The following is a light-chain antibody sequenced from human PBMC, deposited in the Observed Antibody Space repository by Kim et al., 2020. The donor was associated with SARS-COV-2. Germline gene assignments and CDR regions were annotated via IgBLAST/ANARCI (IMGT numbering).Light chain of an antibody. CDR3: CSYAGSLWV. Sequence: QSALTQTASVSGSPGQSLTISCTGTNSDVGSYHLVSWYQQHPGKAPKVMIYDVSKRPSGVSNRFSGSRSGNTASLTISGLQAEDEADYYCCSYAGSLWVFGGGTKVTVL. CDR1: NSDVGSYHL. J-gene: IGLJ3*02. V-gene: IGLV2-23*02. CDR2: DVS.